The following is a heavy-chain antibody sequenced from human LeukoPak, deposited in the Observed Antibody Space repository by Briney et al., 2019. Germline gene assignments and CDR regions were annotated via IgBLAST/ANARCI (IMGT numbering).Heavy chain of an antibody. Sequence: SETLSLTCTVSGGSISTSSYSWGWLRQPPGKGLEWIGTIYYTGSTNYNPSLKSRVTISVDTSKNQFSLKLSSVTAADTAVYYCARVLLWFGESHYFDYWGQGTLVTVSS. CDR3: ARVLLWFGESHYFDY. D-gene: IGHD3-10*01. CDR1: GGSISTSSYS. J-gene: IGHJ4*02. V-gene: IGHV4-39*07. CDR2: IYYTGST.